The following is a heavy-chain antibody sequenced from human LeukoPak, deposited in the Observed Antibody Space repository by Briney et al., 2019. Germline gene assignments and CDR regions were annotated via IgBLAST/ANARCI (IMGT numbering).Heavy chain of an antibody. J-gene: IGHJ5*02. Sequence: GSLRLSCAASGFTFSGYSMSWVRQAPGKGLEWVSAISGRGDSTYYADSVRGRFTNSRDNSKNMLYLQMSSLRAEDTAVYYCAKVSSGNNDDWFDPWGQGTLVTVSS. CDR2: ISGRGDST. V-gene: IGHV3-23*01. CDR3: AKVSSGNNDDWFDP. D-gene: IGHD1-26*01. CDR1: GFTFSGYS.